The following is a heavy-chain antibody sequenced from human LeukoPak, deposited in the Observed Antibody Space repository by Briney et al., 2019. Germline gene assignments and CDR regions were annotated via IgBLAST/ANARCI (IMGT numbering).Heavy chain of an antibody. D-gene: IGHD6-19*01. CDR1: GGSFSGYY. CDR3: ARQYRRDSSGRYRSAWYFDL. Sequence: PSETLSLTCAVYGGSFSGYYWSWIRQPPGEGLEWIGEINHSGSTNYNPSLKSRVTISVDTSKNQFSLKLSSVTAADTAVYYCARQYRRDSSGRYRSAWYFDLWGRGTLVTVSS. J-gene: IGHJ2*01. CDR2: INHSGST. V-gene: IGHV4-34*01.